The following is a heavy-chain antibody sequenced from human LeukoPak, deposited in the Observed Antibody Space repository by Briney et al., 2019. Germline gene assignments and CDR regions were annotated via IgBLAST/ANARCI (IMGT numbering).Heavy chain of an antibody. V-gene: IGHV3-23*01. CDR1: GFTFSSYA. CDR3: AKGGSSWYYYYMDV. CDR2: ISGSGGST. Sequence: GGSLRLSCAASGFTFSSYAMSWVRQAPGKGLEWVSAISGSGGSTYYADSVKGRFTISRDNSKNTLYLQMNSLRAEDTAVYYCAKGGSSWYYYYMDVRGKGTTVTVSS. J-gene: IGHJ6*03. D-gene: IGHD6-13*01.